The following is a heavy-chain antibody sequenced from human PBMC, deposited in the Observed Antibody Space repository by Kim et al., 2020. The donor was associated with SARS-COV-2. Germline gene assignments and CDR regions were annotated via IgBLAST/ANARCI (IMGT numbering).Heavy chain of an antibody. CDR3: ARGRAGVVPAPVLGLGPYFEYYIMDV. D-gene: IGHD5-18*01. Sequence: SETLSLTCAVYGGSFSGYSWTWIRQPPGKGLEWIGEINHSGSTKYNPYLQSRVSISIDTSKNQFSLRLRSVTAADTAVYYCARGRAGVVPAPVLGLGPYFEYYIMDVWGRGTTVTVSS. CDR1: GGSFSGYS. V-gene: IGHV4-34*01. J-gene: IGHJ6*02. CDR2: INHSGST.